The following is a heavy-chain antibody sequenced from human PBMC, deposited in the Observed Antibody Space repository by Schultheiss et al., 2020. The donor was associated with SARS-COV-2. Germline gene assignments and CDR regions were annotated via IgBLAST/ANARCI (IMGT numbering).Heavy chain of an antibody. D-gene: IGHD2-15*01. CDR1: GGSFSGYF. CDR3: ASQGGP. CDR2: INHSGST. J-gene: IGHJ5*02. V-gene: IGHV4-34*01. Sequence: SETLSLTCAVYGGSFSGYFWSWIRQPPGKGLEWIGEINHSGSTNYNPSLKSRVTISVDTSNNQFSLKLTSVTAADTAVYYCASQGGPWGQGTLVTVSS.